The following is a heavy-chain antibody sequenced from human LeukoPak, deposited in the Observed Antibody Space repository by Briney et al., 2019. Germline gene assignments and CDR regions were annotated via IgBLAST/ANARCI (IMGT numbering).Heavy chain of an antibody. CDR3: ARQPGY. V-gene: IGHV3-30*04. Sequence: QAGGSLRLSCAASGFTFSTYAMHWVRQAPDKGLEWVAVISYDGSNKYYADSVKGRFTISRDNAKNSLYLQMNSLRAEDTAVYYCARQPGYWGQGTLVTVSS. CDR2: ISYDGSNK. J-gene: IGHJ4*02. CDR1: GFTFSTYA.